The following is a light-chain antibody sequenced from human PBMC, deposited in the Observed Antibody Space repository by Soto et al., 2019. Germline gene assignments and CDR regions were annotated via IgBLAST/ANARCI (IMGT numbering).Light chain of an antibody. J-gene: IGKJ4*01. CDR2: GAS. Sequence: ILMTQSPATLSVSPGERATLSCRASQSVSSNLAWYQQKPGQAPRLLIYGASTRATGIPARFSGSESGTEFTLTISSLQSEDFAVYYCQQYSYWHLTFDGGTKVDIK. V-gene: IGKV3-15*01. CDR1: QSVSSN. CDR3: QQYSYWHLT.